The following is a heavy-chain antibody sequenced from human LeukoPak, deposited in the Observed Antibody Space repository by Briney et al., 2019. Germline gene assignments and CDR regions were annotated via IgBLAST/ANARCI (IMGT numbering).Heavy chain of an antibody. CDR3: ARGPRYYYDSSGYSYFDY. Sequence: GGSLRLSCVASGFIFSTYWMSWVRQAPGKGLEWVANIKQDGSEKYYVDSVKSRFTISRDNAKNSLYLQMNSLRAEDTAVYYCARGPRYYYDSSGYSYFDYWGQGTLVTVSS. V-gene: IGHV3-7*01. J-gene: IGHJ4*02. D-gene: IGHD3-22*01. CDR2: IKQDGSEK. CDR1: GFIFSTYW.